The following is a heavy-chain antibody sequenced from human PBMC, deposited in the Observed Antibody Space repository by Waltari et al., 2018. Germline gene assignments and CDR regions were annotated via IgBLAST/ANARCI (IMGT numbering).Heavy chain of an antibody. CDR3: ARLVVAATHFDY. D-gene: IGHD2-15*01. Sequence: QVQLVESGGGVVQPGRSLRLSCAASGFHFSSYAMHWVPQAPGKGLEWVAVISYDGSNKYYADSVKGRFTISRDNSKNTLYLQMNSLRAEDTAVYYCARLVVAATHFDYWGQGTLVTVSS. CDR1: GFHFSSYA. J-gene: IGHJ4*02. CDR2: ISYDGSNK. V-gene: IGHV3-30-3*01.